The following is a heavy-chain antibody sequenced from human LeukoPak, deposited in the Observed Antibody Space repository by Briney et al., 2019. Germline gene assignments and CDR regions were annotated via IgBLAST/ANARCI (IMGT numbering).Heavy chain of an antibody. CDR3: AIRLPHDYGGNGNAFDI. J-gene: IGHJ3*02. CDR2: FDPEDGET. Sequence: ASVKVSCKVSGYTLTELSTHWVRQAPGKGLEWMGGFDPEDGETIYAQKFQGRVTMTEDTSTDTAYMELSSLRSEDTAVYYCAIRLPHDYGGNGNAFDIWGQGTMVTVSS. V-gene: IGHV1-24*01. CDR1: GYTLTELS. D-gene: IGHD4-23*01.